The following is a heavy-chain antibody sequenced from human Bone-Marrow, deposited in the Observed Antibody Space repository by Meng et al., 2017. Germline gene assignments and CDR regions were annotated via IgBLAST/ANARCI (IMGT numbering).Heavy chain of an antibody. V-gene: IGHV4-34*01. Sequence: QQVGAGLLRPSETLHLACVFSGGSFMAYYWSWIRQPPGKGLEWIGEINHSGSTNYNPSLESRATISVDTSQNNLSLKLSSVTAADSAVYYCARGPTTMAHDFDYWGQGTLVTVSS. CDR2: INHSGST. CDR1: GGSFMAYY. D-gene: IGHD4-11*01. J-gene: IGHJ4*02. CDR3: ARGPTTMAHDFDY.